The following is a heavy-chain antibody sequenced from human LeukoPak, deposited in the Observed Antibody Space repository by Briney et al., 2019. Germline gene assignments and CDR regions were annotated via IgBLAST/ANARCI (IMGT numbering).Heavy chain of an antibody. J-gene: IGHJ4*02. Sequence: PGRSLRLSCAASGFTFSSYGMHWVRQAPGKGLEWVAVISYDGSNKYYADSVKGRFTISRDNSKNTLYLQMNNLRAEDTAVYYCAKDRDTAIDYWGQGTLVTVSS. V-gene: IGHV3-30*18. CDR3: AKDRDTAIDY. CDR1: GFTFSSYG. CDR2: ISYDGSNK. D-gene: IGHD5-18*01.